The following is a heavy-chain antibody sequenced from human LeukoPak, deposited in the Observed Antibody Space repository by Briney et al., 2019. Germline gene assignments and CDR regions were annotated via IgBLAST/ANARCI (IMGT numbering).Heavy chain of an antibody. V-gene: IGHV4-30-4*01. CDR1: GGSISSDDYY. D-gene: IGHD5-12*01. J-gene: IGHJ4*02. CDR3: ARGGVGGYDYFDS. Sequence: SETLSLTCTVSGGSISSDDYYWSWIRQPPGKGLEWIGHITYSGSTDYSPSLRSRVTMSVDTSKNQFSLKLNSVTAAETAMYFCARGGVGGYDYFDSWGQGTLVAVSP. CDR2: ITYSGST.